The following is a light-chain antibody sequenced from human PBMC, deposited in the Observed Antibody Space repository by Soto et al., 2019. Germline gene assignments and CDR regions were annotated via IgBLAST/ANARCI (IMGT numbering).Light chain of an antibody. V-gene: IGKV1-39*01. Sequence: IHMTQPPSAVSASLLDVVSITFRASQSISTYWNWYQQKPGKVPKLLIYAASSLQSGVPSRFSGSGSGTDFTLTISSLEPEDFATYYCQQDNSFPWTFGQGTKV. CDR1: QSISTY. J-gene: IGKJ1*01. CDR2: AAS. CDR3: QQDNSFPWT.